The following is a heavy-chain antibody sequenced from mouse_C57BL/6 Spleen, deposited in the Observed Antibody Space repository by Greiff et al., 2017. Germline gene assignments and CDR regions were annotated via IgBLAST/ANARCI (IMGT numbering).Heavy chain of an antibody. V-gene: IGHV1-53*01. J-gene: IGHJ4*01. Sequence: VKLQQPGTELVKPGASVKLSCKASGYTFTSYWMHWVKQRPGQGLEWIGNINPSNGGTNYNEKFKSKATLTVDKSSSTAYMQLSSLTSEDSAVYYCARGGAIYYYGSSPDYYAMDYWGQGTSVTVSS. CDR2: INPSNGGT. CDR1: GYTFTSYW. CDR3: ARGGAIYYYGSSPDYYAMDY. D-gene: IGHD1-1*01.